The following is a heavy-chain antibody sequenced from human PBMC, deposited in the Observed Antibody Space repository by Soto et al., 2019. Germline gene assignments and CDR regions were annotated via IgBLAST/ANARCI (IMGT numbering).Heavy chain of an antibody. D-gene: IGHD3-3*01. CDR1: GYTFTSYG. J-gene: IGHJ3*02. Sequence: ASVKVSCKASGYTFTSYGISWVRQAPGQGLEWMGWISAYNGNTNYAQKLQGRVTMTTDTSTSTAYMELRSLRSDDTAVYYCARALSRDRYDFWSGPLDAFAIRGQGTMVTVSS. V-gene: IGHV1-18*01. CDR2: ISAYNGNT. CDR3: ARALSRDRYDFWSGPLDAFAI.